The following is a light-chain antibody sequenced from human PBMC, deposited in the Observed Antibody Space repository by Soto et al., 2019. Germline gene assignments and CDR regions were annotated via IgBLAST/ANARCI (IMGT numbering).Light chain of an antibody. V-gene: IGKV3-20*01. CDR2: AAS. J-gene: IGKJ2*01. Sequence: EIVLTQSPGTLSLSPGEKVTLSCRASQSVPSNYLAWYQHKPGQAPRLFLYAASSSATGVPGSFSGSGSGTECTLTISRLESADFAVYYCQHYGNSPYTFGQGTKLEI. CDR3: QHYGNSPYT. CDR1: QSVPSNY.